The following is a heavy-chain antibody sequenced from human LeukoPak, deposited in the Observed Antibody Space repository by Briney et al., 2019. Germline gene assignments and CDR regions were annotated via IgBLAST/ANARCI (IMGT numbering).Heavy chain of an antibody. V-gene: IGHV4-39*01. J-gene: IGHJ5*02. CDR3: ARYQGTLRGNWFDP. D-gene: IGHD2-2*01. CDR1: GGSISSSSYY. Sequence: PSETLSLTCTVSGGSISSSSYYWGWIRQPPGKGLEWIGSIYYSGSTYYNPSLKSRVTISVDTSKNQFSLKLSSVTAADTAVYYCARYQGTLRGNWFDPWGQGTLVTVSS. CDR2: IYYSGST.